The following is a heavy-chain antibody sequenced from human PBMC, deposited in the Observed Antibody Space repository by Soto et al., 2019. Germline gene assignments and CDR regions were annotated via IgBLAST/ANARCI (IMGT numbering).Heavy chain of an antibody. J-gene: IGHJ3*02. V-gene: IGHV4-4*02. CDR1: GCPISSTNW. Sequence: NPSETLSRTCYVSGCPISSTNWWTWVRQPPGKGLEWIGEIYHTGNTNYNPSVRSRVTISVDKSNNEFSLNLRAVTAADTAVYYCAREVGELGYSSSSDAFDIWGQGTMVT. CDR3: AREVGELGYSSSSDAFDI. D-gene: IGHD6-6*01. CDR2: IYHTGNT.